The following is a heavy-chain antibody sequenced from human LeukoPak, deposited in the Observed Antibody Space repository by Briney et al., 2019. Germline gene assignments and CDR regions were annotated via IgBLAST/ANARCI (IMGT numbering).Heavy chain of an antibody. D-gene: IGHD3-22*01. Sequence: PSQTLSLTCAVSGGSISSGDYYWSWIRQPPGKGLEWIGYIYYSGSTYYNPSLKSRVTISVDTPKNQFSLKLTSVTAADAAVYYCARDYDSSGYHWIDPWGQGTLVTVSS. CDR2: IYYSGST. CDR3: ARDYDSSGYHWIDP. J-gene: IGHJ5*02. CDR1: GGSISSGDYY. V-gene: IGHV4-30-4*01.